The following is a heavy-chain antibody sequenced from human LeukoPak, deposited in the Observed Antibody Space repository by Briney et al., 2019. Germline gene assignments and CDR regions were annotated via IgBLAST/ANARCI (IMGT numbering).Heavy chain of an antibody. D-gene: IGHD3-22*01. CDR1: GGTFSSYA. CDR3: ARSPRPHYYDSSGYYSVFDY. J-gene: IGHJ4*02. Sequence: ASVKVSCKASGGTFSSYAISWVRQAPGQGLEWMGGIVPIFGTANYAQRFQGRVTITADESTSTAYMELSSLRSEDTAVYYCARSPRPHYYDSSGYYSVFDYWGREPWSPSPQ. V-gene: IGHV1-69*13. CDR2: IVPIFGTA.